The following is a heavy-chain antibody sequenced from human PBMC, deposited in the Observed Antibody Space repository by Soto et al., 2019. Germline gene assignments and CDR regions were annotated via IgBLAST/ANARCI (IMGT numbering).Heavy chain of an antibody. CDR2: IYYSGST. D-gene: IGHD2-2*01. J-gene: IGHJ5*01. CDR1: GGSISSYY. CDR3: ERPYGSTLVS. V-gene: IGHV4-59*08. Sequence: SETLSLTCTFSGGSISSYYWSWIRQPPGKGQEWIGYIYYSGSTNYNPSLKSRVTISVDTSKNQFSLKLSSVTAADTPVYYCERPYGSTLVSLGHGILVTV.